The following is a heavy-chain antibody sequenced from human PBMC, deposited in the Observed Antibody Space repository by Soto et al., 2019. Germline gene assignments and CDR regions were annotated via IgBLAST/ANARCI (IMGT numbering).Heavy chain of an antibody. CDR1: GGSISSYF. J-gene: IGHJ5*02. CDR3: ARVLYCSSTSCYYHWFDP. Sequence: SETLSLTCTVSGGSISSYFWSWIRQPPGKGLEWIGYIHHSGSTNYNPSLKSRVTISVDTSKNQFSLKLSSVTAADTAVYYCARVLYCSSTSCYYHWFDPWGQGTLVTVS. V-gene: IGHV4-59*12. CDR2: IHHSGST. D-gene: IGHD2-2*01.